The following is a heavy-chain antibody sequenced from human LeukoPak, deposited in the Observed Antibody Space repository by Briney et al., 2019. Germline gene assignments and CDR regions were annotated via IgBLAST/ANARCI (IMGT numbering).Heavy chain of an antibody. V-gene: IGHV3-13*04. Sequence: GGSLRFSCATPGFTFSSYDMHWVRQGTGKGLEWVSAIGTAGDTYYPGSVKGRFTTSRENAKNSLYLQMSSLRVGDAAVYYCARGRGWGTFDIWGQGTMVTVSS. CDR1: GFTFSSYD. CDR2: IGTAGDT. D-gene: IGHD3-10*01. CDR3: ARGRGWGTFDI. J-gene: IGHJ3*02.